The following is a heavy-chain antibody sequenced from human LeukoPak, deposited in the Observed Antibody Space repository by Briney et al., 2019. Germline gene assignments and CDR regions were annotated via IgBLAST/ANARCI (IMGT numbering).Heavy chain of an antibody. D-gene: IGHD6-13*01. CDR2: ITSSSSYT. CDR1: GFTFSSYN. V-gene: IGHV3-21*01. J-gene: IGHJ6*03. CDR3: ARHQYSSSARVYYMDV. Sequence: GGSLRLSCAASGFTFSSYNMNWVRQAPGKGLEWVSSITSSSSYTFYADSVKGRFTISRDNAKSSLYLQMNSLRAEDTAIYYCARHQYSSSARVYYMDVWGKGTTVTVSS.